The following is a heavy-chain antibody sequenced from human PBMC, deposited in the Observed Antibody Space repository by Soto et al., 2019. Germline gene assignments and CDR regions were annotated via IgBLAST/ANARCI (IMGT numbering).Heavy chain of an antibody. CDR1: GGSIGSYY. D-gene: IGHD3-3*01. V-gene: IGHV4-59*01. CDR3: AIDQGDFWSGYYYNWFDP. J-gene: IGHJ5*02. CDR2: TYYSGST. Sequence: SETLSLTCTVSGGSIGSYYWSWIRQPPGKGLEWIGYTYYSGSTNYNPSLKSRVTISVDTSKYQFSLKLSSVTAADTAVYYCAIDQGDFWSGYYYNWFDPWGQGTLVTVSS.